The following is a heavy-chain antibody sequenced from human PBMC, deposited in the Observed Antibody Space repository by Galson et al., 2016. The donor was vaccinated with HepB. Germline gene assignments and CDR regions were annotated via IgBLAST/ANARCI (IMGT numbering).Heavy chain of an antibody. V-gene: IGHV3-21*01. CDR2: ITSSSNYI. J-gene: IGHJ4*02. CDR1: GFPLSDYS. D-gene: IGHD3-16*01. CDR3: ARDRDHYSSGEFDF. Sequence: SLRLSCAASGFPLSDYSMNWVRQPPGKGLEWVSSITSSSNYIYYADSVKGRFSISRDNAENSLSLQMNSLRADDTAVYYCARDRDHYSSGEFDFWGQGALVTVSS.